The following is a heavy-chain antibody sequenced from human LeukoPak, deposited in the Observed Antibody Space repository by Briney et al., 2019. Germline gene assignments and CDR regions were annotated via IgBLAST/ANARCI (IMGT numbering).Heavy chain of an antibody. Sequence: PSETLSLTCTVSGGSISSYYWSWIRQPPGEGLEWIGYIYYSGSTNYNPSLKSRVTISVDTSKNQFSLKLSSVTAADTAVYYCARTIAAAGKYFDYWGQGTLVTVSS. V-gene: IGHV4-59*08. CDR1: GGSISSYY. D-gene: IGHD6-13*01. CDR3: ARTIAAAGKYFDY. CDR2: IYYSGST. J-gene: IGHJ4*02.